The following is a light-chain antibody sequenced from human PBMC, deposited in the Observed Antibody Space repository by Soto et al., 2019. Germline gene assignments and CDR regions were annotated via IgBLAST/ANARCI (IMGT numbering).Light chain of an antibody. CDR1: QSISSW. CDR2: KAS. V-gene: IGKV1-5*03. Sequence: DIQMNQSPSTLSASVVDRVTITCRASQSISSWLAWYQQKPGKAPKLLIYKASSLESGVPSRFSGSGSGTEFTLTISSLQPDDFATYYCQQYNSYAWTFGQGTKVDIK. CDR3: QQYNSYAWT. J-gene: IGKJ1*01.